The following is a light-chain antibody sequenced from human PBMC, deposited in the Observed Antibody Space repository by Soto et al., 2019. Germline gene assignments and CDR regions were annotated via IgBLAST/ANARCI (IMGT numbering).Light chain of an antibody. CDR3: MQNTHWPIT. J-gene: IGKJ5*01. CDR1: QSLVYSDGDTY. Sequence: VMMAQSPLSLPVTLGQPASISCSSSQSLVYSDGDTYLSWFQQRPGQSPRRLLSQVSNRDSGVPDRFSGSGSGTDFTLKISSVEADDVAVYYCMQNTHWPITLGQGTRLEIK. V-gene: IGKV2-30*01. CDR2: QVS.